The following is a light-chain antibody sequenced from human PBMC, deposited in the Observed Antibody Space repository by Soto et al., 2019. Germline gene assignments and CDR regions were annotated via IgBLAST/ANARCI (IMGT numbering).Light chain of an antibody. J-gene: IGKJ1*01. CDR1: QSVSSN. CDR2: GAS. CDR3: QQHNGYSERM. V-gene: IGKV3-15*01. Sequence: EVVMTQSPATLSVSPGEKVTLSCRASQSVSSNLAWYQQRPGQGPRLLIYGASTRATDIPARFSGSGSGTEFTLTISSLQPDDFATYYCQQHNGYSERMFGQGTKVDIK.